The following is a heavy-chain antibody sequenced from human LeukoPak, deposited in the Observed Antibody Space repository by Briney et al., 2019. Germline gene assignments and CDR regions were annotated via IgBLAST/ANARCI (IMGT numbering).Heavy chain of an antibody. V-gene: IGHV1-24*01. CDR1: GYTLTELS. CDR3: ATRGTAYCGGDCLDY. J-gene: IGHJ4*02. CDR2: FDPEDGET. D-gene: IGHD2-21*02. Sequence: ASVKVSCKVSGYTLTELSMHWVRQAPGKGLEWMGGFDPEDGETIYAQKFQGRVTMTEDTSTDTAYMELSSLRSEDTAVYHCATRGTAYCGGDCLDYWGQGTLITVSS.